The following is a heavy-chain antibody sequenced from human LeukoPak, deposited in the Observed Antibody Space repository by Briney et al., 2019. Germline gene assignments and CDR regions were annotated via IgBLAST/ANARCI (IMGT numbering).Heavy chain of an antibody. V-gene: IGHV3-11*01. CDR1: GFTFSDYY. CDR2: ISSSGSTI. Sequence: GGSLRLSCAASGFTFSDYYMSWIRQAPGKGLEWVSYISSSGSTIYYADSVKGRFTISRDNAKNSLYLQMNSLRAEDTAVYYCARDSFLTMTTGWFDPWGQGTLVTVSS. J-gene: IGHJ5*02. CDR3: ARDSFLTMTTGWFDP. D-gene: IGHD4-17*01.